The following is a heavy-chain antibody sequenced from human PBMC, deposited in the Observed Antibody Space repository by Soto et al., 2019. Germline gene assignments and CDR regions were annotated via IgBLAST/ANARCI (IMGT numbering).Heavy chain of an antibody. V-gene: IGHV1-2*02. J-gene: IGHJ6*02. CDR2: INPNSGGP. CDR3: ATDDAKSSSYYYFALDV. Sequence: ASVKVSCKASGYTFTDCFMHWVRQAPGQGLEWMGWINPNSGGPKYAQKYQGRVTMTRDTSISTVYMELSRLTSDDTAVYYCATDDAKSSSYYYFALDVWGHGTTVTVSS. D-gene: IGHD6-6*01. CDR1: GYTFTDCF.